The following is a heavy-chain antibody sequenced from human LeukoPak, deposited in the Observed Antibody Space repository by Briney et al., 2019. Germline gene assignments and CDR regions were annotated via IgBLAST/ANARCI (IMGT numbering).Heavy chain of an antibody. D-gene: IGHD2-8*01. V-gene: IGHV4-31*03. J-gene: IGHJ4*02. CDR1: GGSISSGGYY. Sequence: SQTLSLTRTVSGGSISSGGYYWSWIRQHPGKGLEWIGYIYYSGSTYYNPSLKSRVTISVDTSKNQFSLKLSSVTAADTAVYYCARDRYAKGFDYWGQGTLVTVSS. CDR3: ARDRYAKGFDY. CDR2: IYYSGST.